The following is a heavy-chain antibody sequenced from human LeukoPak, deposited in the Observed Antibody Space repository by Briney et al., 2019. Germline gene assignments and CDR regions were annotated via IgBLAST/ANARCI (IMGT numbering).Heavy chain of an antibody. D-gene: IGHD5-12*01. CDR2: IDPSDSYT. CDR3: ARRGDFDIVATTDDY. J-gene: IGHJ4*02. Sequence: GESLKISCKGSGYSFTSYWISWVRQMPGKGLEWMGRIDPSDSYTNYSPSFQGHVTISADKSISTAYLQWSSLKASDTAMYYCARRGDFDIVATTDDYWGQGTLVTVSS. V-gene: IGHV5-10-1*01. CDR1: GYSFTSYW.